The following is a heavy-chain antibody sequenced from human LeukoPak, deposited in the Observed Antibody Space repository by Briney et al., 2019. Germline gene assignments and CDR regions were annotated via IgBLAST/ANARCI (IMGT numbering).Heavy chain of an antibody. CDR1: GLTFSNAW. D-gene: IGHD1-1*01. CDR3: ISGGGTADY. V-gene: IGHV3-15*01. J-gene: IGHJ4*02. Sequence: SGGSMRLSCAASGLTFSNAWMNWMGWVRQAPGKGLEWIGLTKIKTDDGTPAYAALVKGRFTISRDDSKNTVYLEMNSLETEYTAVYYCISGGGTADYWGQGTLVCVSS. CDR2: TKIKTDDGTP.